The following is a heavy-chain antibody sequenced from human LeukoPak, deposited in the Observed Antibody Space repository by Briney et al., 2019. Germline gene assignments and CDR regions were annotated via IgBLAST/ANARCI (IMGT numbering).Heavy chain of an antibody. CDR2: ISAYNGNT. J-gene: IGHJ4*02. CDR3: ARRSDFWSGYYVWASDY. D-gene: IGHD3-3*01. CDR1: GYTFTSYG. Sequence: ASVKVSCKASGYTFTSYGISWVRQAPGQGLEWMGWISAYNGNTNYAQKLQGRVTMTTDTSTSTAYMELRSLRSDDTAVYYCARRSDFWSGYYVWASDYWGQGTLVTVSS. V-gene: IGHV1-18*01.